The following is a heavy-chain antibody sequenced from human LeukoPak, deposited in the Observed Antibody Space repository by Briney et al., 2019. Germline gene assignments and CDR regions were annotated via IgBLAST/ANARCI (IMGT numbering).Heavy chain of an antibody. CDR2: IIPIFGIA. V-gene: IGHV1-69*04. J-gene: IGHJ4*02. Sequence: SVKVSCRASGGTFSSYAISWVRQAPGQGLEWMGRIIPIFGIANYAQKFQGRVTITADKSTSTAYMELSSLRSEDTAVYYCARDDLIRIAVAGSFDYWGQGTLVTVSS. CDR3: ARDDLIRIAVAGSFDY. CDR1: GGTFSSYA. D-gene: IGHD6-19*01.